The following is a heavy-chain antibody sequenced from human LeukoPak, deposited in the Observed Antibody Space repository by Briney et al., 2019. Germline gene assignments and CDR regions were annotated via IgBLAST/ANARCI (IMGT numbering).Heavy chain of an antibody. V-gene: IGHV3-64*01. CDR1: GFTFSSYA. CDR2: ISSNGGST. CDR3: ARGEAVAGTEFDY. D-gene: IGHD6-19*01. Sequence: GGSLRLSCAASGFTFSSYAMHWVRQASGKGLEYVSAISSNGGSTYYANSVKGRFTISRDNSKNTLYLQMGSLRAEDMAVYYCARGEAVAGTEFDYWGQGTLVTVSS. J-gene: IGHJ4*02.